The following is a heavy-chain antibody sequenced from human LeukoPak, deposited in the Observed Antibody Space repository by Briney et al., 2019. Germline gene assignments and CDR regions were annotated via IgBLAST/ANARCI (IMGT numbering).Heavy chain of an antibody. V-gene: IGHV1-8*01. CDR1: GYTFTSYE. D-gene: IGHD3-10*01. CDR3: TRGVMKGSGKTFDY. Sequence: GASVKVSCKTSGYTFTSYEINWVRQATGQGLEWMGWMNPNSGNTGYAQKFQGRVTMTRNTSISTAYMELSSLRSEDTAVYFCTRGVMKGSGKTFDYWGQGTLVTVSS. CDR2: MNPNSGNT. J-gene: IGHJ4*02.